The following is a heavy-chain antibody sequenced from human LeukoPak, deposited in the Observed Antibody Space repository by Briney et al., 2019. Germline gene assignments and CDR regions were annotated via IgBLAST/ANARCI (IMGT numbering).Heavy chain of an antibody. CDR3: ARAPSGWSDYWYFDL. Sequence: GGSLRLSCAASGFTASSNYMSWVRQAPGKGLEWVSLIYSGGVTYYADSVKGRFIISRDDSKNTLFLQMNSLRAEDTAVYYCARAPSGWSDYWYFDLWGRGTLVTVSS. CDR1: GFTASSNY. V-gene: IGHV3-53*01. D-gene: IGHD6-19*01. J-gene: IGHJ2*01. CDR2: IYSGGVT.